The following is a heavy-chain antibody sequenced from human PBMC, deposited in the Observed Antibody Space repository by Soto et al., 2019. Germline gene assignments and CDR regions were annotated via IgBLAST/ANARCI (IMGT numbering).Heavy chain of an antibody. Sequence: PSETLSLTCSFSGDSSSTSIYSWSWIRQPPGKALEWVGFIYHSGVTSYNPSLKSRVSISLDMSNNQCTLNLRSVTAADTAVYYCAGMPYTSGLRFDPWGPGTLVTVSS. V-gene: IGHV4-30-2*01. D-gene: IGHD6-19*01. CDR1: GDSSSTSIYS. CDR2: IYHSGVT. CDR3: AGMPYTSGLRFDP. J-gene: IGHJ5*02.